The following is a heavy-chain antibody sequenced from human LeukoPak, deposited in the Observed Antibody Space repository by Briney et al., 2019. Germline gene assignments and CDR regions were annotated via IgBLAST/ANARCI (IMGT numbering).Heavy chain of an antibody. J-gene: IGHJ6*03. V-gene: IGHV3-48*01. CDR2: ISSSSSTI. D-gene: IGHD4-23*01. Sequence: PGRSLRLSCAASGFTFSSYSMNWVRQAPGKGLEWVSYISSSSSTIYYADSVKGRFTISRDNAKNSLYLQMNSLRAEDTAVYYCARGSGGGNSVGYYYYYYMDVWGKGTTVTVSS. CDR3: ARGSGGGNSVGYYYYYYMDV. CDR1: GFTFSSYS.